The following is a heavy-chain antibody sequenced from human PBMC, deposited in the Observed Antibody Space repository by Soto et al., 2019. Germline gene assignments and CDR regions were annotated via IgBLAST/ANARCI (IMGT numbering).Heavy chain of an antibody. Sequence: PSETLSLTCAFYGLSFSGYYWSWIRQPPGKGLEWIGEINHSGSTNYNPSLKSRVTISVDTSKNQFSLKLSSVTAADTAVYYCAADYLHATAFDYWGQGTLVTVSS. D-gene: IGHD4-17*01. J-gene: IGHJ4*02. CDR3: AADYLHATAFDY. CDR2: INHSGST. CDR1: GLSFSGYY. V-gene: IGHV4-34*01.